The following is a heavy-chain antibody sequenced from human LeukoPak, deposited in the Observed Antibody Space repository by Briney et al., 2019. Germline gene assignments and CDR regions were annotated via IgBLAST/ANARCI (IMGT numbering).Heavy chain of an antibody. CDR3: ARGELRFLEWLFLHFDY. CDR2: IYYSGST. Sequence: KSSQTLSLTCTVSGGSISSGGYYWGWIRQPPGKGLEWIGSIYYSGSTYYNPSLKSRVTISVDTSKNQFSLKLSSVTAADTAVYYCARGELRFLEWLFLHFDYWGQGTLVTVSS. V-gene: IGHV4-39*01. D-gene: IGHD3-3*01. J-gene: IGHJ4*02. CDR1: GGSISSGGYY.